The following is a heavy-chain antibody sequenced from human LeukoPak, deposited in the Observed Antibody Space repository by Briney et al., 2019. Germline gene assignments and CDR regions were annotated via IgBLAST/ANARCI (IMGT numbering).Heavy chain of an antibody. CDR2: IYYSGST. CDR3: ARCLIWGSGSLPSDP. CDR1: GGSISSSSYY. Sequence: SETLSLTCTVSGGSISSSSYYWGWIRQPPGKGLEWIGSIYYSGSTYYNPSLKSRVTISADTSKNQFSLKLRSVTAADTAVYYCARCLIWGSGSLPSDPWGQGTLVTVSS. D-gene: IGHD3-16*01. V-gene: IGHV4-39*07. J-gene: IGHJ5*02.